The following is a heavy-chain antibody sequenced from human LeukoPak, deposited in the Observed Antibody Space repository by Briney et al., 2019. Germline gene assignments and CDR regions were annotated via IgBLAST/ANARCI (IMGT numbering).Heavy chain of an antibody. D-gene: IGHD2-15*01. CDR2: ISVSGNT. CDR3: AKAPVTTCSGAYCYPFDY. CDR1: GFTLSSYA. V-gene: IGHV3-23*01. Sequence: TGGSLRLPCAASGFTLSSYAMSWVRQGPGKGLEWVSAISVSGNTYHADSVKGRFTISRDSYKNTLYLQMNSLRAEDAAVYYCAKAPVTTCSGAYCYPFDYWGQGTLVTVSS. J-gene: IGHJ4*02.